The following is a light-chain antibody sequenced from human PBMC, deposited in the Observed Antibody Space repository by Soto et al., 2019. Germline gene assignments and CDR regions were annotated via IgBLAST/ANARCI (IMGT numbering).Light chain of an antibody. CDR3: QQYGDSPLT. J-gene: IGKJ4*01. CDR1: QSVSRSTS. V-gene: IGKV3-20*01. Sequence: EIVLTQSPGTLSLSPGERATLSCRASQSVSRSTSLDWYQEKTGQAPRLLIYGASSRAVGVPDRFSGSGSGTDFTLTISRLEPEDFAVYYCQQYGDSPLTFGGGTKVE. CDR2: GAS.